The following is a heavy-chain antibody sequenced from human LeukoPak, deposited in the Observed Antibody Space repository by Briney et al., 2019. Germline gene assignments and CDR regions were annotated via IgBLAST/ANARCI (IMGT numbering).Heavy chain of an antibody. D-gene: IGHD6-13*01. J-gene: IGHJ6*03. Sequence: PGGSLRLSCAASGFTFSYYSMNWVRQAPGGGLEWVSCISSGRSLIFYSDSVRGRFTISRDNAKNLLYLHMNSLRVEDTAVYYCAKVDRGDYSSSPVPYYNYYMNVWGKGTTVTVSS. CDR1: GFTFSYYS. CDR3: AKVDRGDYSSSPVPYYNYYMNV. CDR2: ISSGRSLI. V-gene: IGHV3-21*01.